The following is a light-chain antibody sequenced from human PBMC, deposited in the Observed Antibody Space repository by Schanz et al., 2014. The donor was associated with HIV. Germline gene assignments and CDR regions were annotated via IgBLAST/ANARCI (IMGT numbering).Light chain of an antibody. CDR3: QQYNNWPLT. J-gene: IGKJ4*01. V-gene: IGKV3-15*01. CDR2: GAS. CDR1: HIVNNR. Sequence: EIVLTQSPGTLSLSPGERASLSCRASHIVNNRSFAWYKQEHGQPPRLLIYGASIRATGIPARFSGSGSGTEFTLTISSLQSEDFAVYYCQQYNNWPLTFGGGTKVEIK.